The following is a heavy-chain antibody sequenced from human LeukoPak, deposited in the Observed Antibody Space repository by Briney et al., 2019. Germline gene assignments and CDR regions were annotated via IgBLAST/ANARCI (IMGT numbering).Heavy chain of an antibody. CDR1: GFTFGDYP. CDR3: ARSRYTYGYFDY. CDR2: ISYDGSTK. D-gene: IGHD5-18*01. Sequence: RSLRLSCAASGFTFGDYPMHWVRQAPGKGLEWVAGISYDGSTKYYADSVKGRFTMSRDNSKNTLYLQMNSLRAEDTAVYYCARSRYTYGYFDYWGQGTLVTVSS. V-gene: IGHV3-30-3*01. J-gene: IGHJ4*02.